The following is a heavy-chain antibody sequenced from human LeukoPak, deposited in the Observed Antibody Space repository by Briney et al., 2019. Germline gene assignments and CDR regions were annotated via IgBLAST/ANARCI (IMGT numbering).Heavy chain of an antibody. J-gene: IGHJ4*02. CDR2: INTDGSTT. V-gene: IGHV3-74*01. CDR1: GFTFSSYW. CDR3: TRYLSGGFDS. D-gene: IGHD2-15*01. Sequence: GGSLRLSCVGSGFTFSSYWMLWVRQAPGKGLVWVSRINTDGSTTSYADSVKGRFTFSRDNAKNTLYLQMNSLRAEDTAVYYCTRYLSGGFDSWGQGTLVTVSS.